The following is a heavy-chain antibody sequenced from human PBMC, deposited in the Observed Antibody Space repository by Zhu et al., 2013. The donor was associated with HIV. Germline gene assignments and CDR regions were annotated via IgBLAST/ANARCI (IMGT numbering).Heavy chain of an antibody. V-gene: IGHV1-8*03. Sequence: QVQVVQSGAEVKKPGASVKVSCKASGYTFTSYDIIWVRQATGQGLEWMGWMNPNSANTGYARKFQGRVTITMNTSISTAYMELSSLRSEDTAVYYCAAASTDDAFDIWGQGTMVTVSS. CDR1: GYTFTSYD. CDR3: AAASTDDAFDI. J-gene: IGHJ3*02. D-gene: IGHD6-13*01. CDR2: MNPNSANT.